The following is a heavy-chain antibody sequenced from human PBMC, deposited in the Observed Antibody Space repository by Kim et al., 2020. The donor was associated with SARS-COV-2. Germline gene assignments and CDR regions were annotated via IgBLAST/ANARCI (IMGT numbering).Heavy chain of an antibody. J-gene: IGHJ4*02. CDR1: GFTFSSYG. CDR2: IWYDGSNK. Sequence: GGSLRLSCAASGFTFSSYGMHWVRQAPGKGLEWVAVIWYDGSNKYYADSVKGRFTISRDNSKNTLYLQMNSLRAEDTAVYYCAKDLGTAAGRKYFDYWGQGTLVTVSS. CDR3: AKDLGTAAGRKYFDY. V-gene: IGHV3-33*06. D-gene: IGHD6-13*01.